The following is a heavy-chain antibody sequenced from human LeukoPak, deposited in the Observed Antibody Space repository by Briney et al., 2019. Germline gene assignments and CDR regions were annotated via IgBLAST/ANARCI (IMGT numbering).Heavy chain of an antibody. V-gene: IGHV1-2*02. CDR3: ARGPDEWLVLPLTWFDP. J-gene: IGHJ5*02. D-gene: IGHD6-19*01. CDR2: INPNSGGT. CDR1: GYTLTGYY. Sequence: ASVKVSCKASGYTLTGYYMHWVRQAPGEGLEWMGWINPNSGGTNYAQKFQGRVTLTRNTSISTAFMELSRLRSDDTAVYYCARGPDEWLVLPLTWFDPWGQGTLVTVSS.